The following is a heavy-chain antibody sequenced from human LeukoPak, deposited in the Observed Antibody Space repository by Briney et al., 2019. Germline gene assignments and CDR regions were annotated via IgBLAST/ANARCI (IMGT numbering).Heavy chain of an antibody. D-gene: IGHD3-16*01. CDR1: GFTVSGNY. CDR3: ARDSSIIYDYALDV. Sequence: GGSLRLSCAASGFTVSGNYLSWVRQAPGKGLEWVSVIYTGGSTYYADSVKGRFTISRDNSKNTLYFQMNSLRAEDTAVYYCARDSSIIYDYALDVWGQGTTVTVSS. J-gene: IGHJ6*02. V-gene: IGHV3-53*01. CDR2: IYTGGST.